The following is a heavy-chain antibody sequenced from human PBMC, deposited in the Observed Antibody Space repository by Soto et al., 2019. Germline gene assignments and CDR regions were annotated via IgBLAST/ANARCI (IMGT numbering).Heavy chain of an antibody. CDR3: ARDQGYDLGGIDY. D-gene: IGHD5-12*01. V-gene: IGHV3-33*01. J-gene: IGHJ4*02. CDR2: IWYDGSNK. CDR1: GFTFSSYG. Sequence: GGSLRLSCAASGFTFSSYGMHWVRQAPGKGLEWVAVIWYDGSNKYYADSVKGRFTISRDNSKNTLYLQMNSLRAEDTAVYYCARDQGYDLGGIDYWGQGTLVTVSS.